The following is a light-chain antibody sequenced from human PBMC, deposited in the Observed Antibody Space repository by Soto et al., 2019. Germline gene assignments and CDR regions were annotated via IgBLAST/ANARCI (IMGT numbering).Light chain of an antibody. CDR2: EVS. CDR3: ASFTSSNTWV. CDR1: SSDVGGYNF. V-gene: IGLV2-14*01. Sequence: QSVLTQPASVSGSPGQSITISCTGTSSDVGGYNFVSWYQHHPGKAPKLMIYEVSNRPSGVSIRFSGSKSGNTASLTISGLQAEDEADFYCASFTSSNTWVFGGGTKVTVL. J-gene: IGLJ3*02.